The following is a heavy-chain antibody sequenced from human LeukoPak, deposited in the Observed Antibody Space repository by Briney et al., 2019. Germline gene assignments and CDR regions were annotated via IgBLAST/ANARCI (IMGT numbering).Heavy chain of an antibody. CDR1: GYTFTSYY. J-gene: IGHJ4*02. CDR2: INPSGGSM. D-gene: IGHD6-13*01. Sequence: ASVKVSCKASGYTFTSYYMHWVRQAPGQGLEWMGVINPSGGSMSYAQKFQGRVTMTRDTSTSTVYMELSSLRSEDTAVYYCARDDAIITAGATVSDYWGQGTLVTVSS. CDR3: ARDDAIITAGATVSDY. V-gene: IGHV1-46*01.